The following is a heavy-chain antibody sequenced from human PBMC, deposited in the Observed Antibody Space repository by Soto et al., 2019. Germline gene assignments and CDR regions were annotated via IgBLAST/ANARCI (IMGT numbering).Heavy chain of an antibody. CDR1: GGSISSYY. CDR3: ARRAVVVVAATVDYFDY. Sequence: SETLSLTCTVSGGSISSYYWSWIRQPPGKGLEWIGYIYYSGSTNYNPSLKSRVTISVGTSKNQFSLKLSSVTAADTAVYYCARRAVVVVAATVDYFDYWGQGTLVTVSS. CDR2: IYYSGST. J-gene: IGHJ4*02. D-gene: IGHD2-15*01. V-gene: IGHV4-59*08.